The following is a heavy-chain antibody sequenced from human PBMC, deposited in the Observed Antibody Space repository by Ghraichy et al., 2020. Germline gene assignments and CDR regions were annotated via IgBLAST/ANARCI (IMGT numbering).Heavy chain of an antibody. Sequence: SGPTLVKPTQTLTLTCTFSGFSLSTSGVGVGWIRQPPGKALEWLALIYWDDDKRYSPSLKSRLTITKDTFRNQVVLTMTNMDPVDTATYYCAHRRFDSDYGHWYFDLWGRGTLVTVSS. D-gene: IGHD4-17*01. CDR3: AHRRFDSDYGHWYFDL. CDR1: GFSLSTSGVG. J-gene: IGHJ2*01. CDR2: IYWDDDK. V-gene: IGHV2-5*02.